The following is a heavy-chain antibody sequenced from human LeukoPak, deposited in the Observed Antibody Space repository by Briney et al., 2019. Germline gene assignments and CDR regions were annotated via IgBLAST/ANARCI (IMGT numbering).Heavy chain of an antibody. J-gene: IGHJ5*02. CDR2: ISYSGST. CDR1: GGSISNYY. D-gene: IGHD3-16*01. CDR3: ARALLRPWFDP. Sequence: SETLSFTCTVSGGSISNYYWSWIRQPPGKGLEWIGYISYSGSTNYNPSLKSRVTISEDTSKNQFSLKLRSVTTADTAVYYCARALLRPWFDPWGQGTLVTVSS. V-gene: IGHV4-59*01.